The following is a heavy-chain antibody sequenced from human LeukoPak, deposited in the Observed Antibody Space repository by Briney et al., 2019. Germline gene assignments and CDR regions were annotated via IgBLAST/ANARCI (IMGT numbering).Heavy chain of an antibody. CDR2: IRYDGSNK. J-gene: IGHJ6*02. Sequence: GGSLRLSCAASGFTFSSYGMHWVRQAPGKGLEWVAFIRYDGSNKYYADSVMGRFTISRDNSKNTLYLQMNSLRAEDTAVYYCAVPSGDYDYGMDVWGQGTTVTVSS. CDR3: AVPSGDYDYGMDV. D-gene: IGHD3-10*01. V-gene: IGHV3-30*02. CDR1: GFTFSSYG.